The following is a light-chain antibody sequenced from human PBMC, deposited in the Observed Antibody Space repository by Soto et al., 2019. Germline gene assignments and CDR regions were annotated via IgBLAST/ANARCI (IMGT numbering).Light chain of an antibody. J-gene: IGKJ4*01. CDR2: GAS. CDR3: QQYYNWPPLT. V-gene: IGKV3-15*01. CDR1: QSVSSN. Sequence: EIVMTQSPATLSVSPGERATLSCRASQSVSSNLAWYQQKPGQAPRLPIYGASTRATGIPARFSGGGSGTEFTLTIGSLQSEDFAVYYCQQYYNWPPLTFGGGTKVDIK.